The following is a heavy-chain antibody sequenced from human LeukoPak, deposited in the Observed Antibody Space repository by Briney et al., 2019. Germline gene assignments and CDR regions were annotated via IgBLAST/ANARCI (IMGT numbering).Heavy chain of an antibody. V-gene: IGHV4-39*07. CDR1: GDSISSSTHF. CDR3: ARDSSSWSYYYYYMDV. J-gene: IGHJ6*03. CDR2: IYHSGST. Sequence: SETLSLTCTVSGDSISSSTHFWGWIRQPPGKGLEWIGSIYHSGSTYYNPSLKSRVTISVDTSKNQFSLKLSSVTAADTAVYYCARDSSSWSYYYYYMDVWGKGTTVTVSS. D-gene: IGHD6-13*01.